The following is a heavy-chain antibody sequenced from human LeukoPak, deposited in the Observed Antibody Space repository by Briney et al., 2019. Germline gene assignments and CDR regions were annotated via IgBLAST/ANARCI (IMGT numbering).Heavy chain of an antibody. CDR1: GFTFSSYW. CDR2: IKQDGSEK. D-gene: IGHD6-19*01. CDR3: ARRYSSGWNCFGY. V-gene: IGHV3-7*01. J-gene: IGHJ4*02. Sequence: GGSLRLSCAASGFTFSSYWMSWVRQAPGKGLEWVANIKQDGSEKYYVDSVKGRFTISRDNAKNSLYLQMNSLRAEDTAVYYCARRYSSGWNCFGYWGQGTLVTVSS.